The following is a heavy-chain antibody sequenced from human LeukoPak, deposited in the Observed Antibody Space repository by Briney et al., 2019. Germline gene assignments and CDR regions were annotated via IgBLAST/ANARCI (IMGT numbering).Heavy chain of an antibody. CDR3: ARGEGRYCSSTSCHRYLDYYYMDV. CDR2: IYTSGST. Sequence: SETLSLTCTVPGGSISSYYWSWIRQPAGKGLEWIGRIYTSGSTNYNPSLKSRVTMSVDTSKNQFSLKLSSVTAADTVVYYCARGEGRYCSSTSCHRYLDYYYMDVWGKGTTVTVSS. V-gene: IGHV4-4*07. CDR1: GGSISSYY. D-gene: IGHD2-2*01. J-gene: IGHJ6*03.